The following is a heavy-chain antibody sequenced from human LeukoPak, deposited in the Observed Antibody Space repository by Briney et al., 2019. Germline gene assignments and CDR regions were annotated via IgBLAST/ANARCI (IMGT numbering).Heavy chain of an antibody. CDR1: GGSFSGYY. J-gene: IGHJ4*02. Sequence: SETLSLTCAVYGGSFSGYYWSWIRQPPGKGLEWIGEINHSGSTNYNPSLKSRVTISVDTSKNQFSLKLSSVTAADTAVYYCATIRNYYDSSGYFYWGQGTLVTVSS. V-gene: IGHV4-34*01. D-gene: IGHD3-22*01. CDR3: ATIRNYYDSSGYFY. CDR2: INHSGST.